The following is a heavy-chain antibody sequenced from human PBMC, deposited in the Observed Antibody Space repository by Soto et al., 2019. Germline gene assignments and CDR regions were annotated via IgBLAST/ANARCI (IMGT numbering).Heavy chain of an antibody. CDR2: IYYSGST. J-gene: IGHJ4*02. Sequence: LSLTCTVSGGSISSYYWSWIRQPPGKGLEWIGYIYYSGSTNYNPSLKSRVTISVDTSKNQFSLKLSSVTAADTAVYYCAIGGSGSYYNPYYFDYWGQGTLVTVSP. CDR1: GGSISSYY. V-gene: IGHV4-59*01. D-gene: IGHD3-10*01. CDR3: AIGGSGSYYNPYYFDY.